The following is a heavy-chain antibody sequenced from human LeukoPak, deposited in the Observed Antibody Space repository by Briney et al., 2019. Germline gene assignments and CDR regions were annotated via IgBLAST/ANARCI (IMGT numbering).Heavy chain of an antibody. Sequence: GGSLRLSCAASGFTFSSYAMSWVRQAPGKGLEWVSGISGSAAGTYYADSVKGRFTISRDNSINAVYLQMSSLRAEDTAVYYCAKRPSGSYRALDYWDQGTLVTVSS. CDR2: ISGSAAGT. J-gene: IGHJ4*02. V-gene: IGHV3-23*01. CDR3: AKRPSGSYRALDY. D-gene: IGHD1-26*01. CDR1: GFTFSSYA.